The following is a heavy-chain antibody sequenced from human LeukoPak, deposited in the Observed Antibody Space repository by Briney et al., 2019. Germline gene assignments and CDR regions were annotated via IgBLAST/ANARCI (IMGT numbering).Heavy chain of an antibody. Sequence: GGSLRLTCAASGFTFSDYSMNWARQAPGKGLEWISYIGIDSGNTNYADSVKGRFTISGDKAKNSLYLQMNSLRAEDTAVYYCARDYKYAFDNWGQGTLVTVSS. CDR1: GFTFSDYS. CDR3: ARDYKYAFDN. V-gene: IGHV3-48*01. J-gene: IGHJ4*02. D-gene: IGHD5-24*01. CDR2: IGIDSGNT.